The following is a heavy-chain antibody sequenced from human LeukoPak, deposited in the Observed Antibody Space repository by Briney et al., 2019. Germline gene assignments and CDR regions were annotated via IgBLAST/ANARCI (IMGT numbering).Heavy chain of an antibody. CDR2: IYPGDSDT. V-gene: IGHV5-51*01. Sequence: GESLKISCKGSRYSFTSYWIGWVRQMPGKGLEWMGIIYPGDSDTRYSPSFQGQVTISADKSISTAYLQWSSLKASDTAMYYCARVYYYDSSGYYAHFDYWGQGTLVTVSS. CDR3: ARVYYYDSSGYYAHFDY. CDR1: RYSFTSYW. D-gene: IGHD3-22*01. J-gene: IGHJ4*02.